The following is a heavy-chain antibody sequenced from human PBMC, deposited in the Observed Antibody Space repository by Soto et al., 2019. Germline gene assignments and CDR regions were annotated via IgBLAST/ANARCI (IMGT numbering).Heavy chain of an antibody. CDR2: INAGNGNT. J-gene: IGHJ4*02. D-gene: IGHD3-3*01. CDR1: GYTFTNYA. CDR3: ARGIWSASLRPYYFDS. V-gene: IGHV1-3*01. Sequence: ASVKVSCKASGYTFTNYAINWVRQAPGQGLEWMGWINAGNGNTKYSQRFQGRVTITRDTSASTTYMELSSLRSEDTAVYYCARGIWSASLRPYYFDSWGQGTLVTSPQ.